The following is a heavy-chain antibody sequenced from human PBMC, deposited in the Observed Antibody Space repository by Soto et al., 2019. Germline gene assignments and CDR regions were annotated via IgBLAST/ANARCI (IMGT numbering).Heavy chain of an antibody. Sequence: GGSLRLSCAASGFTFSSYWMSWVRQAPGKGLEWVANIKQDGSEKYYVDSVKGRFTISRDNAKNSLYLQMNSLRAEDTAVYYCAREGMNHYYDSSGYYFGYYFDYWGQGTLVNVSS. V-gene: IGHV3-7*03. D-gene: IGHD3-22*01. CDR2: IKQDGSEK. J-gene: IGHJ4*02. CDR1: GFTFSSYW. CDR3: AREGMNHYYDSSGYYFGYYFDY.